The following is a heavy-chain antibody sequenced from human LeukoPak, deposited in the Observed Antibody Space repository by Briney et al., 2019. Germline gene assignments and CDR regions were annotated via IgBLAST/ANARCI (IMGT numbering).Heavy chain of an antibody. Sequence: GGSLRLSCAASGFTFSSYSMNWVRQAPGKGLGWVSAISGSGDNTYYADSVKGRFTVSKDNSKNTLYVQMKSMRAEDTAVYYCAKDFVVVPGNVNYFDYWGQGTLVTVSS. J-gene: IGHJ4*02. CDR3: AKDFVVVPGNVNYFDY. D-gene: IGHD2-21*02. CDR2: ISGSGDNT. V-gene: IGHV3-23*01. CDR1: GFTFSSYS.